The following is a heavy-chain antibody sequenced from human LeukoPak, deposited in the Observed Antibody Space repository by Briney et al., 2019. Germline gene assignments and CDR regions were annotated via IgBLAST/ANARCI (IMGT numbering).Heavy chain of an antibody. CDR1: GFTFDDYA. CDR3: ASDDSSTT. D-gene: IGHD2-2*01. J-gene: IGHJ4*02. V-gene: IGHV3-9*01. CDR2: ISWNSGSI. Sequence: PGRSLRLSCAASGFTFDDYAMHWVRQAPGKGLEWVSGISWNSGSIGYADSVKGRFTISRDNAKNSLYLQMDSLRAEDTALYYCASDDSSTTWGQGTLVTVSS.